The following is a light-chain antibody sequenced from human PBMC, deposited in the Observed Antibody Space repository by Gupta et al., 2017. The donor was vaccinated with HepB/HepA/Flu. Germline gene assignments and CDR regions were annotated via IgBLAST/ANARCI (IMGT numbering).Light chain of an antibody. V-gene: IGLV1-47*01. J-gene: IGLJ3*02. Sequence: QSVLTQPPSASGTPGQRVTISCSGSGSNIGSNYVYWYQQLPGTAPKLLIFRNNQRPSGVPDRFSGSKSGTSASLAISGLRPEDEADYYCAAWDNSLSGHWVFGGGTKLTVL. CDR1: GSNIGSNY. CDR3: AAWDNSLSGHWV. CDR2: RNN.